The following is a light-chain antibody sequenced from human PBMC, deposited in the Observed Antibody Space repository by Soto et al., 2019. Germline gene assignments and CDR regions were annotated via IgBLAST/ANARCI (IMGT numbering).Light chain of an antibody. CDR1: QSVSRY. V-gene: IGKV3-11*01. Sequence: EIVLTQSPATLSLSPGDRATLSCRASQSVSRYLAWYQQKPSQAPRLLIYDASNRATGIPARFGGSGSGTNYTITISRLEPEDFAVYYCQQSSNWPRTFGQGTKMEIK. J-gene: IGKJ2*01. CDR3: QQSSNWPRT. CDR2: DAS.